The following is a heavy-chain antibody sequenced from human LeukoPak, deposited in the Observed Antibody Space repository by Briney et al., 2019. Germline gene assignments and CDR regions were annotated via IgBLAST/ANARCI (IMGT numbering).Heavy chain of an antibody. V-gene: IGHV4-34*01. CDR1: GGSFSDYS. CDR3: ARGEAEIDY. CDR2: IDHSGSI. Sequence: SETLSLTCAVHGGSFSDYSWSWIRQPPGKGLEWIGEIDHSGSITYNPSLKSRVTILVDTSNYQFSLKLTSVTAADTAVYYCARGEAEIDYWGQGTLVTVSS. J-gene: IGHJ4*02.